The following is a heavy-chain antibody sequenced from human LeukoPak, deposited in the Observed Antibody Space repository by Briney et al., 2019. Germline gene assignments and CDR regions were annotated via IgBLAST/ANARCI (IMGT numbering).Heavy chain of an antibody. Sequence: EWVSSISSSSSYIYYADSVKGRFTISRDNAKNSLYLQMNSLRAEDTAVYYCARAGAFIDYWGQGTLVTVSS. V-gene: IGHV3-21*01. CDR2: ISSSSSYI. CDR3: ARAGAFIDY. J-gene: IGHJ4*02. D-gene: IGHD3-16*01.